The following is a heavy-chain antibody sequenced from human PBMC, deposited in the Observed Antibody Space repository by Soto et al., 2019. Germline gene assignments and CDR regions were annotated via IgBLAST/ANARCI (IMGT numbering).Heavy chain of an antibody. CDR2: IIPIFGTA. CDR1: GGTFSSYA. V-gene: IGHV1-69*12. J-gene: IGHJ2*01. D-gene: IGHD4-17*01. Sequence: QVQLVQSGAEVKKPGSSVKVSCKASGGTFSSYAISWVRQAPGQGLEWMGGIIPIFGTANYAQKFQGRVTITADESTSTAYMELSSLRSEDTAVYYCASMTTPHESPWPDWYFDLWGRGTLVTVSS. CDR3: ASMTTPHESPWPDWYFDL.